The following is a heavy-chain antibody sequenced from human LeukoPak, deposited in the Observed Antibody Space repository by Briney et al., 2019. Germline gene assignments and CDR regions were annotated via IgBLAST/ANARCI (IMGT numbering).Heavy chain of an antibody. CDR2: ISESGDKT. V-gene: IGHV3-23*01. J-gene: IGHJ3*01. D-gene: IGHD2-21*02. Sequence: PGGSLRLSCVVSGFTFNKYAMSWVRQAPGKGLEWVSVISESGDKTLYAGSVRGRFTISRDNSKNTLSLQMNSLRAEDTALYYCAKGDYGDWSAFDFWGQGTMVTVSP. CDR3: AKGDYGDWSAFDF. CDR1: GFTFNKYA.